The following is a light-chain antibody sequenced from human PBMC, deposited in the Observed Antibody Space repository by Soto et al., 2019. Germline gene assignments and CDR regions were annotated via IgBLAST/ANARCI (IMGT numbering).Light chain of an antibody. CDR3: QRDYNNIRT. CDR1: QSISTW. V-gene: IGKV1-5*01. Sequence: DIQMTQSPSTLSASVGDRVTITCRASQSISTWLAWYQQKPGKAPKVLILGAVILQSGVPSRFSGSGSGTDFTLTISSLQPEDFATYYCQRDYNNIRTFGQGTKVDIK. J-gene: IGKJ1*01. CDR2: GAV.